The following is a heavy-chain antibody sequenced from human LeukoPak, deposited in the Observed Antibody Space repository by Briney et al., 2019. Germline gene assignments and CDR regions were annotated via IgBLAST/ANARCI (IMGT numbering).Heavy chain of an antibody. V-gene: IGHV3-9*01. Sequence: PGRSLRLSCAASGFIFNDFAMHWVRQPPGKGLEWVSTISWNSGNKLYSDSVKGRFTISRDNAENSLYLEMNSLRPEDTALYYCAKDMDFWSGSDYWGQGTLVTVSS. D-gene: IGHD3-3*01. CDR1: GFIFNDFA. CDR2: ISWNSGNK. CDR3: AKDMDFWSGSDY. J-gene: IGHJ4*02.